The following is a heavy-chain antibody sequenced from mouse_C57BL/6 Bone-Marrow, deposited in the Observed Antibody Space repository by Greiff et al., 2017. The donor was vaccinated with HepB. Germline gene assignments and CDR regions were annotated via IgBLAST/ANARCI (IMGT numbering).Heavy chain of an antibody. CDR3: ARERNYYTVDY. CDR2: ISDGGSYT. Sequence: EVKLVESGGGLVKPGGSLKLSCAASGFTFSSYAMSWVRQTPEKRLEWVATISDGGSYTYYPDNVKGGFTISRDNAKNNLYLQMSHLKSEDTAMYYCARERNYYTVDYWGQGTSVTVSS. J-gene: IGHJ4*01. V-gene: IGHV5-4*01. CDR1: GFTFSSYA.